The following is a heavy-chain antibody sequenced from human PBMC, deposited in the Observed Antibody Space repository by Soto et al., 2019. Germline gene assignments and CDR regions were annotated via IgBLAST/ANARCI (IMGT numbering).Heavy chain of an antibody. Sequence: ASVKVSCKASGYSFTDSHIHWVRQAPGQGLEWLGRINPKSGGTSTAQKFQGWVTMTTDTSISTASMELTRLTSDDTAIYYCARGDSTDCSNGVCSFFYNHDMDVWGQGTTVTVSS. CDR1: GYSFTDSH. J-gene: IGHJ6*02. V-gene: IGHV1-2*04. D-gene: IGHD2-8*01. CDR3: ARGDSTDCSNGVCSFFYNHDMDV. CDR2: INPKSGGT.